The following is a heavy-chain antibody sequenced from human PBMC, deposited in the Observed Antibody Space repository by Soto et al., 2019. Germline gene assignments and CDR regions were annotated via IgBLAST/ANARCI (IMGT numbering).Heavy chain of an antibody. CDR3: ARGHSTDCCMVVCSFCHHDPMDF. CDR2: INPKSGGT. V-gene: IGHV1-2*04. Sequence: GSSVKPSCKDSGYRYTDYHIHWVRQAPGQGLEWLGRINPKSGGTSTAQKFQGWVTMTRDRSISTVYMELTRLRSDDTAVYFCARGHSTDCCMVVCSFCHHDPMDFRGRG. J-gene: IGHJ2*01. CDR1: GYRYTDYH. D-gene: IGHD2-8*01.